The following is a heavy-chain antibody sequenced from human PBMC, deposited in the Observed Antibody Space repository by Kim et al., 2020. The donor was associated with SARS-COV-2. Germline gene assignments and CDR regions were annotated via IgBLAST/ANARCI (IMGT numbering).Heavy chain of an antibody. CDR1: GGSFSGYY. D-gene: IGHD6-13*01. V-gene: IGHV4-34*01. CDR3: ARGSRNPWIAAAGMGY. J-gene: IGHJ4*02. Sequence: SETLSLTCAVYGGSFSGYYWSWIRQPPGKGLEWIGEINHSGSTNYNPSLKSRVTISVDTSKNQFSLKLSSVTAADTAVYYCARGSRNPWIAAAGMGYWGQGTLVTVSS. CDR2: INHSGST.